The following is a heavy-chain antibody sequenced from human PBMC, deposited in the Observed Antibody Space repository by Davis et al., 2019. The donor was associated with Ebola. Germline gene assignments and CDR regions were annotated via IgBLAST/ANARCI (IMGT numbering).Heavy chain of an antibody. V-gene: IGHV3-23*01. J-gene: IGHJ4*02. CDR2: ISGIGGST. CDR1: GFTSGSYA. D-gene: IGHD3-22*01. CDR3: AKGVVITTEIFDY. Sequence: GGSLTLSCAASGFTSGSYAMSWARQAPGNGLEWVSSISGIGGSTYYEDSVKGRFTISRYKSKNKLYLQMNSLRAADTAVYYCAKGVVITTEIFDYWGQGTLVTVSS.